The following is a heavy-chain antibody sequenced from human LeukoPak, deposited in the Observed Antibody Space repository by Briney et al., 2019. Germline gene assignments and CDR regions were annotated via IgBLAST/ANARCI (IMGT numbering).Heavy chain of an antibody. CDR1: VASITIGAESYH. Sequence: SETLSLTCTVSVASITIGAESYHWGWIRQPPGKGLEWIGTIYYTGISYYNPSLESRVTSSLDTSKNQFSLKLSSVTAADTAVYYCARTPRAVGATKWFDPWGQGTLVTVSS. V-gene: IGHV4-39*07. CDR2: IYYTGIS. CDR3: ARTPRAVGATKWFDP. D-gene: IGHD1-26*01. J-gene: IGHJ5*02.